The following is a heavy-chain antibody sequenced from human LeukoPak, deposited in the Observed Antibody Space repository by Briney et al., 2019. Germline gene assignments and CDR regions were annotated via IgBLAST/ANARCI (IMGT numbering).Heavy chain of an antibody. CDR3: TTGNYYGSGSYHSAEYFQH. V-gene: IGHV3-15*01. CDR2: IKSKTDGGTT. Sequence: GGSLRLSCAASGFTFSSYWMSWVRQAPGKGLEWVGRIKSKTDGGTTDYAAPVKGRFTISRDDSKNTLYLQMNSLKTEDTAVYYCTTGNYYGSGSYHSAEYFQHWGQGTLVTVSS. J-gene: IGHJ1*01. D-gene: IGHD3-10*01. CDR1: GFTFSSYW.